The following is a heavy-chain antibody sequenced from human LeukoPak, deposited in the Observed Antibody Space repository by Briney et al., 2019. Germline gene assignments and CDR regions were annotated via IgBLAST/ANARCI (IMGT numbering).Heavy chain of an antibody. V-gene: IGHV4-59*01. D-gene: IGHD6-13*01. CDR3: ARTTEAHSWRTRYYDYYMDV. Sequence: SETLSLTCTVAGGSISSDYWSWIRQPPGKGLEWIGYFYYSGSTNYNPSLKSRVTISVDTSKNQFSLKLSSVTAADTAVYYCARTTEAHSWRTRYYDYYMDVWGKGTTVTVSS. CDR1: GGSISSDY. CDR2: FYYSGST. J-gene: IGHJ6*03.